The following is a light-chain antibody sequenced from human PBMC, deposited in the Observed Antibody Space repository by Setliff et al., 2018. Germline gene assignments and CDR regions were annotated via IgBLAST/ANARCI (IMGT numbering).Light chain of an antibody. V-gene: IGLV2-8*01. Sequence: QSALTQPPSVSGSPGQSVTISCTGTSSDVGGYNYVSWYQQQPGKAPKLMIYEVSKRPSGVPDRFSGSKSGNTASLTVSGLQAEDEADYYCSSYAGSNNLVFGGGT. CDR1: SSDVGGYNY. CDR3: SSYAGSNNLV. CDR2: EVS. J-gene: IGLJ2*01.